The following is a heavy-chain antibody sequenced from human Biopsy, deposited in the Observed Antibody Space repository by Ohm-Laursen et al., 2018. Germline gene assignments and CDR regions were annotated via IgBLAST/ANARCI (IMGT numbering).Heavy chain of an antibody. Sequence: GSLRLSCAASGFTFSNYAMSWVRQAPGKGLEWVSAISGSAGSTNYADSVKGRFTISRDNSKNTLHLQLNSLRAEDTALYYCAKINPSSIYYYYGMDVWGQGTTVTVSS. CDR3: AKINPSSIYYYYGMDV. CDR1: GFTFSNYA. V-gene: IGHV3-23*01. CDR2: ISGSAGST. J-gene: IGHJ6*02.